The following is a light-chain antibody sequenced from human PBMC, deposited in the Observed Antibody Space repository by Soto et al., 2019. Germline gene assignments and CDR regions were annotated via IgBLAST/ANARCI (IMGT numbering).Light chain of an antibody. Sequence: EIVMTQSPATLSVSPGERATLSCRASQSVGSKLAWYQQKPGQAPRLLIYDASTRAPGFPPTFSGSGSGTAFTLTISSLQSEDFAVYYCQHYNNWPYTFGQGTKLEIK. J-gene: IGKJ2*01. V-gene: IGKV3-15*01. CDR1: QSVGSK. CDR2: DAS. CDR3: QHYNNWPYT.